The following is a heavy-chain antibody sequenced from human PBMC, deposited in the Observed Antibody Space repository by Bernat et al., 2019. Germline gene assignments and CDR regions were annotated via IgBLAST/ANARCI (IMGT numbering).Heavy chain of an antibody. J-gene: IGHJ4*02. CDR2: IRSKAYGGTT. Sequence: EVQLVESGGGLVQPGGSLRLSCAASGFTFGDYDVSWVRQAPGKGLEWVGFIRSKAYGGTTEYAASVKGRFTISRDDSISIAYLQMNSLKTDDTAVYYCGSQYYFDYWGQGTLVTVSS. D-gene: IGHD1-26*01. CDR1: GFTFGDYD. V-gene: IGHV3-49*04. CDR3: GSQYYFDY.